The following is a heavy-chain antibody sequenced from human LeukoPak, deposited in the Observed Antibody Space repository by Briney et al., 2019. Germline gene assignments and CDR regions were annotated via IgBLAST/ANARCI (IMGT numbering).Heavy chain of an antibody. CDR3: VKDRERGGNGPIRH. J-gene: IGHJ1*01. Sequence: ETLSLTCAVYGGSFSGYYWSWVRQAPGKGLEWVSDISGSGENTYYADSVKGRFTISRDNSKNSLYLQMNSLRTEDTALYYCVKDRERGGNGPIRHWGQGTLVTVSS. V-gene: IGHV3-23*01. CDR2: ISGSGENT. CDR1: GGSFSGYY. D-gene: IGHD4-23*01.